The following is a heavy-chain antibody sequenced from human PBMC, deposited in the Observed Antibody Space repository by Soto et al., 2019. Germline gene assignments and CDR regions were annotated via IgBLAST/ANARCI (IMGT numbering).Heavy chain of an antibody. Sequence: ASVKVYCKASGYIFTNHYIHWVRQAPGQGLEWMGIINPSGGSTNYLQKFQGRITMTRDTSTSTVYMELSSLRSEDTAVYFCARADYYDSSGFYYDCWGQGSLVTVSS. J-gene: IGHJ4*02. CDR3: ARADYYDSSGFYYDC. V-gene: IGHV1-46*01. CDR1: GYIFTNHY. D-gene: IGHD3-22*01. CDR2: INPSGGST.